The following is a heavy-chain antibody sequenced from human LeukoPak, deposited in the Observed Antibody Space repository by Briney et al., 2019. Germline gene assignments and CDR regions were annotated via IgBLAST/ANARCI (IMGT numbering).Heavy chain of an antibody. J-gene: IGHJ4*02. CDR2: ISYDGSNK. Sequence: PGRSLRLSCAASGFTFSSYGMHWVRQAPGKGLEWVAVISYDGSNKYYADSVKGRFTISRDNSKNTPYLPMNSLRAEDTAVYYCAKDGDYWGQGTLVTVSS. CDR3: AKDGDY. CDR1: GFTFSSYG. V-gene: IGHV3-30*18.